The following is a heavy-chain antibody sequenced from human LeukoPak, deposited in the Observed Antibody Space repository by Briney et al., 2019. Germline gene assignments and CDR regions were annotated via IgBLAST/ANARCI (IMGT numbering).Heavy chain of an antibody. CDR2: INHSGST. Sequence: SETLSLTCTVSGGSISSSSYYWSWIRQPPGKGLEWIGEINHSGSTNYNPPLKSRVTISVDTSKDQFSLKLSSVTAADTAVYYCAREGVSNYVGWFDPWGQGTLVTVSS. CDR1: GGSISSSSYY. CDR3: AREGVSNYVGWFDP. V-gene: IGHV4-39*07. J-gene: IGHJ5*02. D-gene: IGHD4-11*01.